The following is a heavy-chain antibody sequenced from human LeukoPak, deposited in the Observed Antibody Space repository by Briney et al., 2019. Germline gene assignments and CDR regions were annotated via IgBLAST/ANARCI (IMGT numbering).Heavy chain of an antibody. J-gene: IGHJ3*02. Sequence: SETLSLTCTVSGGSISRHHWSWIRQPPGKGLEWIGYIYYSGITNYNPSLKSRVTVSVDTSKNQFSLKLTSVTAADTAMYYCARCYDILTGYKAFDIWGQGTMVTVSS. CDR3: ARCYDILTGYKAFDI. CDR1: GGSISRHH. D-gene: IGHD3-9*01. V-gene: IGHV4-59*08. CDR2: IYYSGIT.